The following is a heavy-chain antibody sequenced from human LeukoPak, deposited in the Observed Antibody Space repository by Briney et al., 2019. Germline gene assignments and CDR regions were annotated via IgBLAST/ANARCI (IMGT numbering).Heavy chain of an antibody. J-gene: IGHJ4*02. Sequence: PGGSLRLSCAASGLTFNSYAMSWVRQAPGKGLEWVSAISGSGGSTYYADSVKGRFTISRDNSKNTLYLQINSLRAEDTAVYYCAKGRCSGGSCYGRGFDYWGQGTLVTVSS. CDR3: AKGRCSGGSCYGRGFDY. D-gene: IGHD2-15*01. CDR2: ISGSGGST. V-gene: IGHV3-23*01. CDR1: GLTFNSYA.